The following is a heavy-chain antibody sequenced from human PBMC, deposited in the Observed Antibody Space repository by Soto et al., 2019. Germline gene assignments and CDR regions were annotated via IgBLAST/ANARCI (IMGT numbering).Heavy chain of an antibody. D-gene: IGHD3-10*01. CDR2: IIPIFGTA. CDR1: GGTFSSYA. J-gene: IGHJ4*01. V-gene: IGHV1-69*06. Sequence: GASVKVSCKASGGTFSSYAISWVRQAPGHGLEWMGGIIPIFGTANYAQKFQGRVTITADKSTSTAYMELSSLRSEDTAVYYCAIPGRGVIRYYFCYWGQGTLGAVSS. CDR3: AIPGRGVIRYYFCY.